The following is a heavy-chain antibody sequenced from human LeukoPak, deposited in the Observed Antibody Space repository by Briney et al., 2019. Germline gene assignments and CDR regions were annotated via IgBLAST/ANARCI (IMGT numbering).Heavy chain of an antibody. CDR2: INPNGGDT. D-gene: IGHD3-22*01. Sequence: ASVKVSCKASGYTFTGYYIHWVRQAPGQGLEWMGWINPNGGDTNYAQKFQGRVTMTSDTSISPAYMEMSRLRFDDTAVYYCTCGGSGYLTLDYWGQGTLVTVSS. CDR1: GYTFTGYY. V-gene: IGHV1-2*02. CDR3: TCGGSGYLTLDY. J-gene: IGHJ4*02.